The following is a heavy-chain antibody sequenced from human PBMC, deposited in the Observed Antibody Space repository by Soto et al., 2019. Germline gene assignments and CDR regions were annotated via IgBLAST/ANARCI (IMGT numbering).Heavy chain of an antibody. J-gene: IGHJ6*02. CDR1: GFSLSTSGVG. CDR3: IHRSSVAGHYGIDV. V-gene: IGHV2-5*01. CDR2: IYWNDDK. D-gene: IGHD6-19*01. Sequence: SGPTLVNPTQTLTLTCTFSGFSLSTSGVGVAWIRQPPGKALEWLALIYWNDDKRYSPSLKSRLTIMKDTSKNQVVLIMTNMDPLDTATYYCIHRSSVAGHYGIDVWGQGTTVTVSS.